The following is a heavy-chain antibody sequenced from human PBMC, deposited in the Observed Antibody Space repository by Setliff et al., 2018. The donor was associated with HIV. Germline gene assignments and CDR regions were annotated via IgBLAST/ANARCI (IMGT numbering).Heavy chain of an antibody. J-gene: IGHJ3*02. D-gene: IGHD3-9*01. Sequence: SVKVSCKGFGGTFSTYSLSWVRQAPGQGLEWMGGIIPIFGKTNYAQKFQGRVTITADKSTTAAFMDLSGLRSEDTAVYYCAENRSPSIFSAPTNAFDIWGQGTMVTVSS. CDR1: GGTFSTYS. CDR3: AENRSPSIFSAPTNAFDI. CDR2: IIPIFGKT. V-gene: IGHV1-69*06.